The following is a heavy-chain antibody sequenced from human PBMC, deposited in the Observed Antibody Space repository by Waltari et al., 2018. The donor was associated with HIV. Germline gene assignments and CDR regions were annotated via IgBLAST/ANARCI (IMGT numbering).Heavy chain of an antibody. CDR3: ARGEDISLTHLPPGFRLEF. Sequence: QTLLLQSASQVKTPGASVTPSCKFSGDRFTTYFPYWLRQAPGQGFEWLGRINPDSGDTTYSQTFKTRVTMTRDTSSASTYMELTRLTSADTAIYFCARGEDISLTHLPPGFRLEFWGHGTLVTVSS. D-gene: IGHD5-12*01. CDR1: GDRFTTYF. V-gene: IGHV1-2*06. J-gene: IGHJ4*01. CDR2: INPDSGDT.